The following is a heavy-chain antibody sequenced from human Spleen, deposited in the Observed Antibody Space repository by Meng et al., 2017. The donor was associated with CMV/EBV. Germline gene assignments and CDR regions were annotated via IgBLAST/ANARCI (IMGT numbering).Heavy chain of an antibody. CDR2: IWYDGTNE. CDR3: AMARTGAAAGSLDY. CDR1: GFPFSRYG. J-gene: IGHJ4*02. Sequence: GESLNISCATSGFPFSRYGMHWVRQAPGKGLEWVAVIWYDGTNENYADSVKGRFTISRDNSKNTLYLRMNRLRGEDTAVYYCAMARTGAAAGSLDYWGQGTLVTVSS. V-gene: IGHV3-33*01. D-gene: IGHD6-13*01.